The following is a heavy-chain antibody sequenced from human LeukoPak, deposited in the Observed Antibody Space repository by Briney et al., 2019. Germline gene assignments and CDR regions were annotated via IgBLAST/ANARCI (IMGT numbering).Heavy chain of an antibody. CDR2: ISYDGNNK. CDR3: ARGIGVNWFDP. CDR1: GFSFSSYA. Sequence: GGSLRLSCAASGFSFSSYAMHWVRQAPGKGLEWVAVISYDGNNKYYADSVEGRFTISRDNSKNKLYLQMNNLRTEDTAVYYCARGIGVNWFDPWGQGTLVTVSS. V-gene: IGHV3-30*04. J-gene: IGHJ5*02.